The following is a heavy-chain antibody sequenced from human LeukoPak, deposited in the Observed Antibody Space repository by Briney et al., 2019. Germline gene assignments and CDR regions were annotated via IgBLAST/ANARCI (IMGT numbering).Heavy chain of an antibody. Sequence: PGGSLRLSCAASGFTFDDYGMSWVRQAPGKWLEWVSGINWNGGRTGYADSVKGRFTISRDNAKNSMYLQMNSLRAEDTALYYCARSPLLCSSTSCYTGAFDIWGQGTMVTVSS. V-gene: IGHV3-20*04. D-gene: IGHD2-2*02. CDR1: GFTFDDYG. CDR2: INWNGGRT. CDR3: ARSPLLCSSTSCYTGAFDI. J-gene: IGHJ3*02.